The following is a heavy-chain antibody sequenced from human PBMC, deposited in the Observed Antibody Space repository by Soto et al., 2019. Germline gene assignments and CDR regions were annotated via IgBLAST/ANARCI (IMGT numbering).Heavy chain of an antibody. Sequence: QITLKESGPTLVKPTQTLTLTCTFSGFSLSTSGVGVGWIRQPPGKALEWLGIIYWDDVKWCSPSLKTRLTLTKDTSKNQVVLIMTNMDPVDTATYYCAHSEGFGDYFQHWCQGTLVTVSS. J-gene: IGHJ1*01. CDR2: IYWDDVK. CDR3: AHSEGFGDYFQH. V-gene: IGHV2-5*02. D-gene: IGHD3-10*01. CDR1: GFSLSTSGVG.